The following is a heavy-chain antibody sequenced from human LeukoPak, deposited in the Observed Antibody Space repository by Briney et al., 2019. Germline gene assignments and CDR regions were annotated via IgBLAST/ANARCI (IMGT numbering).Heavy chain of an antibody. CDR2: INHSGST. CDR1: GGSFSGYY. V-gene: IGHV4-34*01. Sequence: SETLSLTCAVYGGSFSGYYWSWIRQPPGKGLEWIGEINHSGSTNYNPSLKSRVTISVDTSKNQFSLKLSSVTAADTAVYYCARGFPAPGYSSSWYHHYYYYYGMDVWGKGTTVTVSS. CDR3: ARGFPAPGYSSSWYHHYYYYYGMDV. J-gene: IGHJ6*04. D-gene: IGHD6-13*01.